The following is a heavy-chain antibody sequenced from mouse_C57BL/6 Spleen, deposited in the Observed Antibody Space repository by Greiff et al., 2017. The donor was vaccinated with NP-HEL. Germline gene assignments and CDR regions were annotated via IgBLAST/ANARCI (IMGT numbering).Heavy chain of an antibody. Sequence: EVHLVESGGGLVQPGGSLKLSCAASGFTFSDYYMYWVRQTPEKRLEWVAYISNGGGSTYYPDTVKGRFTISRDNAKNTLYLQMSRLKSEDTAMYYCARRWGSYWYFDVWGTGTTVTVSS. V-gene: IGHV5-12*01. D-gene: IGHD2-3*01. CDR2: ISNGGGST. J-gene: IGHJ1*03. CDR3: ARRWGSYWYFDV. CDR1: GFTFSDYY.